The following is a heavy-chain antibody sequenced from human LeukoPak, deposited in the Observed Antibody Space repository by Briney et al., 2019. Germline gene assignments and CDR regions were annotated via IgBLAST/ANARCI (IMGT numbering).Heavy chain of an antibody. CDR3: AKSDGYGLIDY. D-gene: IGHD2-21*02. J-gene: IGHJ4*02. CDR2: INSDGSNT. Sequence: GGSLRLSCATSGFTFSSYWMHWVRQAPGKGLVWVSRINSDGSNTNYADSVKGRFTISRDNAKNTLYLQMNSLRAEDTAMYYCAKSDGYGLIDYLGQGTLVTVSS. CDR1: GFTFSSYW. V-gene: IGHV3-74*01.